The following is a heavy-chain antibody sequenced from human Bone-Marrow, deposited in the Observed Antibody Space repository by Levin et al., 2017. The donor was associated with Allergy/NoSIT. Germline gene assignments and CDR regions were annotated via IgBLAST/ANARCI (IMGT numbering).Heavy chain of an antibody. D-gene: IGHD4-11*01. J-gene: IGHJ4*02. Sequence: ASETLSLTCAVSGASTSFYYWTWILQPAGEGLEWIGRVYASGYTKYNPSLTGRVAMSLDTSNNQFSLRLSSVTAADTAVYYCGRSDYTKAFYDLSWGQGIRVTVSS. CDR3: GRSDYTKAFYDLS. V-gene: IGHV4-4*07. CDR2: VYASGYT. CDR1: GASTSFYY.